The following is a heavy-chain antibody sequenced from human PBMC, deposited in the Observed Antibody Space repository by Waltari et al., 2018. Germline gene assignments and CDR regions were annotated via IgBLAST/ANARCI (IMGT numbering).Heavy chain of an antibody. J-gene: IGHJ4*02. CDR2: IYYSGST. Sequence: QVQLQESGPGLVKPSETLSLTCTVSGGSISSYYWSWIRQPPGKGLEWIGYIYYSGSTNYNPSLKSRVTISVDTSKNQFSLKLSSVTAADTAVYYCVRVPPYDSSGLYYFDYWGQGTLVTVSS. D-gene: IGHD3-22*01. V-gene: IGHV4-59*01. CDR3: VRVPPYDSSGLYYFDY. CDR1: GGSISSYY.